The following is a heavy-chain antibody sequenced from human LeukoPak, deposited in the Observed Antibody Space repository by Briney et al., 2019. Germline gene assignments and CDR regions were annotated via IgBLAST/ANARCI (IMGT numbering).Heavy chain of an antibody. D-gene: IGHD3-3*01. CDR1: GGSFSGYY. CDR2: INHSGST. CDR3: ARVPYYDFWSGYYYYYGMDV. Sequence: SETLSLTCAVYGGSFSGYYWSWIRQPPGKGLEWIGEINHSGSTNYNPSLKSRVTISVDTSKNQFSLKLSSVTAADTAVYYCARVPYYDFWSGYYYYYGMDVWGQGTTVTVSS. V-gene: IGHV4-34*01. J-gene: IGHJ6*02.